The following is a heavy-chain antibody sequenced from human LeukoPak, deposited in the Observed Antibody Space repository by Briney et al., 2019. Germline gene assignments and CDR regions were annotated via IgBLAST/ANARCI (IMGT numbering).Heavy chain of an antibody. J-gene: IGHJ3*02. CDR3: ARVQKGYCSDTSCYRDDAFDI. CDR1: GGSISSYY. D-gene: IGHD2-2*02. V-gene: IGHV4-4*07. Sequence: PSETLSLTCTVSGGSISSYYWSWIRQPAGKGLEWMGRIYTSGSTNYNPSLTSRVTMSVDTSKNQFPLKLSSVTAADTAVYYCARVQKGYCSDTSCYRDDAFDIWGQGTVVTVSS. CDR2: IYTSGST.